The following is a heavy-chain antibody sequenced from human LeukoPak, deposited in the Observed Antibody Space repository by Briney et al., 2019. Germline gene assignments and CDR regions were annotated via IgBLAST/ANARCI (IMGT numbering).Heavy chain of an antibody. CDR3: ARAYYGSGSYYPYYYYGMDV. CDR1: GFTFSSYG. J-gene: IGHJ6*02. D-gene: IGHD3-10*01. Sequence: GGSLRLSCAASGFTFSSYGMHWVRQAPGKGLEWVAVIWYDGSNKYYADSVKGRFTISRDNSKNTLYLQMNSLRAEDTAVYYCARAYYGSGSYYPYYYYGMDVWGQGTTVTVSS. V-gene: IGHV3-33*01. CDR2: IWYDGSNK.